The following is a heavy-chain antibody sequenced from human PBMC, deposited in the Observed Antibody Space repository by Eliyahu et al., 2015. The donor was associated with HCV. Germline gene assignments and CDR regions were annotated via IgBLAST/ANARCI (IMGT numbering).Heavy chain of an antibody. Sequence: QVQLQESGPGLVKPSXTLSLTCXVSGXSITTXYWSWXRQPPGKGLEWXGYIHYSGSTNYNPSLKSRVTISVDTSKNQFSLXLTSVTDADTAMYYCASGGGGIAVTGTGGWFDPWGQGTLVTVSS. CDR1: GXSITTXY. V-gene: IGHV4-59*01. CDR3: ASGGGGIAVTGTGGWFDP. CDR2: IHYSGST. J-gene: IGHJ5*02. D-gene: IGHD6-19*01.